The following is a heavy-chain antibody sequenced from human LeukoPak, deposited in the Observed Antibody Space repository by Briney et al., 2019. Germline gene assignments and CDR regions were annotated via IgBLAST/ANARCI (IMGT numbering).Heavy chain of an antibody. J-gene: IGHJ4*02. CDR1: GYGFTTYW. Sequence: GESLKISCKGSGYGFTTYWIGWVRQMPGKGLEWMGIIYPGDSDTRYSPSFQGQVTISADKSISTAYLQWSSLKASDTAMYYCARHDVQSSSWYYDYWGQGTLVTVSS. CDR2: IYPGDSDT. CDR3: ARHDVQSSSWYYDY. V-gene: IGHV5-51*01. D-gene: IGHD6-13*01.